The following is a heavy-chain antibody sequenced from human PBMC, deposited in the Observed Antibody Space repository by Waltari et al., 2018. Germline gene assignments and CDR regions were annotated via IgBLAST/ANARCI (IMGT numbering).Heavy chain of an antibody. Sequence: EVQLGASGGAVVQPGGSLRLSCEASGLAFDDYALHWVRQATGKGLEWVYLVSGAGGRTLEADAVKGGFAIARDNSENALYLQMNSLGAEETALYYCATEGSRGMDVWGKGTPVTVSS. V-gene: IGHV3-43D*03. CDR2: VSGAGGRT. CDR3: ATEGSRGMDV. J-gene: IGHJ6*04. CDR1: GLAFDDYA. D-gene: IGHD1-26*01.